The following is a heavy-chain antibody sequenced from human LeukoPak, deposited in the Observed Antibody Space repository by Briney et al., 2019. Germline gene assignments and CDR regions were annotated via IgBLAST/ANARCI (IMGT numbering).Heavy chain of an antibody. CDR3: AKGVDTVVDIAYFDS. CDR1: GFSFRSYG. CDR2: ISYDGSEE. D-gene: IGHD2-15*01. J-gene: IGHJ4*02. V-gene: IGHV3-30*18. Sequence: PGGSLRLSCAVSGFSFRSYGMHWIRQAPGKGLEWSAMISYDGSEEHYLDSVKGRFTISRDNLKNTLHPQLNSLRPDDSAIYYCAKGVDTVVDIAYFDSWGQGAPVTVSS.